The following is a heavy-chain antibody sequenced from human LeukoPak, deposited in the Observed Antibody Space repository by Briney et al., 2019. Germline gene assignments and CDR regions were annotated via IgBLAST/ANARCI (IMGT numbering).Heavy chain of an antibody. CDR3: ARAGGGTRDKFDY. CDR1: GFTFSDYY. J-gene: IGHJ4*02. D-gene: IGHD6-13*01. V-gene: IGHV3-11*06. CDR2: ISGSSTST. Sequence: GGSLRLSCAASGFTFSDYYMSWIRQAPGKGLEWLSYISGSSTSTNYADSVKGRFTISRDNAKNSLYLQMNSLRAEDTAVYYCARAGGGTRDKFDYWGQGTLVTVSS.